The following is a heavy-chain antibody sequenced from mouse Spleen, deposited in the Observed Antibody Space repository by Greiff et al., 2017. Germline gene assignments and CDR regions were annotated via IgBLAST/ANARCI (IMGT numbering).Heavy chain of an antibody. Sequence: QVQLQQSGAELVMPGASVKLSCKASGYTFTSYWMHWVKQRPGQGLEWIGEIDPSDSYTNYNQKFKGKATLTVDKSSSTAYMQLSSLTSEDSAVYYCARPLSYYGSSYVWYFDVWGTGTTVTVSS. CDR1: GYTFTSYW. J-gene: IGHJ1*03. CDR3: ARPLSYYGSSYVWYFDV. CDR2: IDPSDSYT. D-gene: IGHD1-1*01. V-gene: IGHV1-69*01.